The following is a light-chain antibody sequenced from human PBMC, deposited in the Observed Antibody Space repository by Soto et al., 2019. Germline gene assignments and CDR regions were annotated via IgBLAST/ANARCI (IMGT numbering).Light chain of an antibody. CDR1: QSVTSSSTSKTY. V-gene: IGKV4-1*01. CDR2: WAS. J-gene: IGKJ1*01. CDR3: QQYYAGLKS. Sequence: DIVMTQSPDALAVSLGERATINCKSGQSVTSSSTSKTYLAWYQQKPGQPPKLIISWASTRESGVPDRFSGSGSGTDFTLTITNLQAEDVAVYHCQQYYAGLKSFGQGTTVEI.